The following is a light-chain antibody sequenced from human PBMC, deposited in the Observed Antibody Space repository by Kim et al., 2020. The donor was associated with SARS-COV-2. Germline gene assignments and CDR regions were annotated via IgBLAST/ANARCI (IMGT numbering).Light chain of an antibody. CDR1: QCIDSS. J-gene: IGKJ4*01. CDR2: DAS. Sequence: PGERAALSCRASQCIDSSLGWYQQRPGQAPRLLVYDASIRATGVPDRFSGSGSGTDFTLTISSLEPEDFSTYYCQQRDSWPPAVTFGGGTKVDIK. V-gene: IGKV3-11*01. CDR3: QQRDSWPPAVT.